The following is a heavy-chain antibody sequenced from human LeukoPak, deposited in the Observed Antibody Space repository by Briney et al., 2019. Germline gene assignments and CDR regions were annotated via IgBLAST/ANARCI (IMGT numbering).Heavy chain of an antibody. D-gene: IGHD6-13*01. Sequence: PGRSLRLSCAASGFTFSSYDIHWVRQAPGKGLEWVTIILYDGSNKYYADSVKGRFTISRDNSKNTLYLQMSSLRAEDTAVYYCARAAGAGSDAFAFWGQGTMVTVSS. V-gene: IGHV3-33*05. CDR3: ARAAGAGSDAFAF. CDR2: ILYDGSNK. CDR1: GFTFSSYD. J-gene: IGHJ3*01.